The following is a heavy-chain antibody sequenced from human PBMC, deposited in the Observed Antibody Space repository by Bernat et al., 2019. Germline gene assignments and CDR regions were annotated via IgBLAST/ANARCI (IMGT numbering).Heavy chain of an antibody. CDR3: ARWDIAAAGTKFDAFDI. CDR2: ISAYNGNT. J-gene: IGHJ3*02. V-gene: IGHV1-18*01. D-gene: IGHD6-13*01. CDR1: GYTFTSYG. Sequence: QVQLVQSGAEVKKPGASVKVSCKASGYTFTSYGISWVRRAPGQGLEWMGWISAYNGNTNYAQKLQGRVTMTTDTSTSTAYMELRSLRSDDTAVYYCARWDIAAAGTKFDAFDIWGQGTMVTVSS.